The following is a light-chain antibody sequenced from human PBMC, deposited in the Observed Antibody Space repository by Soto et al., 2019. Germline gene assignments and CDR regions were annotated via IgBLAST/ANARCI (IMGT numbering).Light chain of an antibody. V-gene: IGKV3-20*01. CDR1: QTFRNNY. J-gene: IGKJ4*01. CDR3: QQFSSYPLT. CDR2: DAS. Sequence: EFVLAQSPGTPSLSPGERATLSCRASQTFRNNYLAWYQQKPGQAPRLLIYDASSRATGIPDRFSGGGSGTDFTLTISRLEPEDFAVYYCQQFSSYPLTFGGGTKVDIK.